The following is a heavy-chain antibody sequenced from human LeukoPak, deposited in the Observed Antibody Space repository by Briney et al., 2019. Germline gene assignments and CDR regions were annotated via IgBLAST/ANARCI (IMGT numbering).Heavy chain of an antibody. CDR1: GGTFSSYA. CDR3: ARGGSPYYDILTGYFLAVDWFDP. V-gene: IGHV1-3*03. Sequence: GASVKVSCKASGGTFSSYAISWVRQAPGQRLGWMGWINAGNGNTKYSQEFQGRVTITRDTSASTAYMELSSLRSEDMAVYYCARGGSPYYDILTGYFLAVDWFDPWGQGTLVTVSS. D-gene: IGHD3-9*01. J-gene: IGHJ5*02. CDR2: INAGNGNT.